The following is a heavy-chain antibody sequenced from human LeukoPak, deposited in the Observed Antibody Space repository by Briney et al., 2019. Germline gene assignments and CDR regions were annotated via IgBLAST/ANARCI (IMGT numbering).Heavy chain of an antibody. V-gene: IGHV1-8*03. D-gene: IGHD6-6*01. J-gene: IGHJ3*02. CDR1: GYTFTSYD. CDR2: MNPNSGNT. Sequence: WASVKVSCKASGYTFTSYDINWVRQATGQGLEWMGWMNPNSGNTGYAQKFQGRVTITRNTSISTAYMELSSLRSEDTAVYYCARVKREYSSSRGYAFDIWGQGTMVTVSS. CDR3: ARVKREYSSSRGYAFDI.